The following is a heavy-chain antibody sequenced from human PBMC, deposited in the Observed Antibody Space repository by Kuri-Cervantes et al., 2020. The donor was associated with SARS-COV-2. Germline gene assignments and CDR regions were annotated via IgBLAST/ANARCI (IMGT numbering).Heavy chain of an antibody. Sequence: GSLRLSCAVYGGSFSGYNWGWIRQPPGKGLEWIGSIYYSGSTYYNASLKSRVTISVDTSKNQFSLKLSFVTAADTAVYYCASLKGVVIAIFGMDVWGQGTTVTVSS. CDR3: ASLKGVVIAIFGMDV. V-gene: IGHV4-39*01. CDR2: IYYSGST. D-gene: IGHD3-3*01. J-gene: IGHJ6*02. CDR1: GGSFSGYN.